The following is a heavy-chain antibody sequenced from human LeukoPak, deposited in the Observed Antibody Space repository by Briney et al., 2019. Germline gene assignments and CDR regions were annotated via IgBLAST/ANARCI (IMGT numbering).Heavy chain of an antibody. CDR2: ISGSGGST. CDR3: AKDSTELWFGELFPFEHMDV. CDR1: GFTFSSYG. D-gene: IGHD3-10*01. J-gene: IGHJ6*03. Sequence: PGGSLRLSCAASGFTFSSYGMSWVRQAPGKGLEWVSAISGSGGSTYYADSVKGRFTISRDNSKNTLYLQMNSLRAEDTAVYYCAKDSTELWFGELFPFEHMDVWGKGTTVTISS. V-gene: IGHV3-23*01.